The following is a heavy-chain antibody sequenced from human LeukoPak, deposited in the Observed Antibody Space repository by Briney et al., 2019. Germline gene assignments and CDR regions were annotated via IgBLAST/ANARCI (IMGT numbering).Heavy chain of an antibody. D-gene: IGHD3-22*01. CDR1: GFTFSSHS. V-gene: IGHV3-48*01. CDR3: ASWAGIVATYSGPFDF. J-gene: IGHJ4*01. CDR2: IRSSNGRT. Sequence: GGSPRLSCVASGFTFSSHSLNWVRQAPGRGLEWVSHIRSSNGRTYYADAVKGRFTISRDDAKNSLYLQMNSLRSEDTAVYYCASWAGIVATYSGPFDFWGQGTLVTVSA.